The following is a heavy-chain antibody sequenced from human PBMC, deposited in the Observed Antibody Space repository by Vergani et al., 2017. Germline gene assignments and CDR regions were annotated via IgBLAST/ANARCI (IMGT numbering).Heavy chain of an antibody. D-gene: IGHD6-19*01. J-gene: IGHJ4*02. V-gene: IGHV3-30*02. Sequence: QVQLVESGGGVVQPGGSLRLSCAASGFTFSSYGMYWVRQAPGKGLEWVAFIRYDGSNKYYADSVKGRFTISRDNSKNTLYLQMNSLRAEDTAVYYCAKDYSSGWSGTYYFDYWGQGTLVTVSS. CDR2: IRYDGSNK. CDR3: AKDYSSGWSGTYYFDY. CDR1: GFTFSSYG.